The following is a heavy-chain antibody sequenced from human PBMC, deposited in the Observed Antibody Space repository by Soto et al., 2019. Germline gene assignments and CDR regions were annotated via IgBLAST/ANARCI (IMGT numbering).Heavy chain of an antibody. V-gene: IGHV4-31*03. CDR2: IYYSGST. CDR1: GGSISSGGYY. CDR3: ARSITIFGAVNGYGMDV. Sequence: PSETLSLTCTVSGGSISSGGYYWSWIRQHPGKGLEWIGYIYYSGSTYYNPSLKSRVTISVDTSKNQFSLKLSSVTAADTAVYYCARSITIFGAVNGYGMDVWGQGTTVTVS. J-gene: IGHJ6*02. D-gene: IGHD3-3*01.